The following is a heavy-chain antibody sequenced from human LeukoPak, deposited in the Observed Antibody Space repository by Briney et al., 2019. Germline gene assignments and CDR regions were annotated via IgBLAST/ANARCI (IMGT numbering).Heavy chain of an antibody. D-gene: IGHD3-22*01. CDR3: ARPYYYDSRIDP. V-gene: IGHV4-30-4*01. J-gene: IGHJ5*02. CDR1: GGSISSGDYY. CDR2: MYYSGST. Sequence: SQTLSLTCTVSGGSISSGDYYWSWIRQPPGKGLEWIAYMYYSGSTYYNPSLKSRVTMSADTSKNQLSLKLSSVTAANTAVYYCARPYYYDSRIDPWGQGILVTVSS.